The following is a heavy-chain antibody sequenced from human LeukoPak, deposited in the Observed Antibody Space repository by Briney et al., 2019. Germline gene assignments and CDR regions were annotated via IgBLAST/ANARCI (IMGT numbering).Heavy chain of an antibody. Sequence: GGSLRLSCAASGFTFSSYSMNWVRQAPGKGLEWVSSISSSSSYIYYADSVKGRFTISRDNAKNTLYLQMNSLGAEDTAVYYCARDYRYYYGSGSSSLFDYWGQGTLVTVSS. CDR2: ISSSSSYI. D-gene: IGHD3-10*01. CDR3: ARDYRYYYGSGSSSLFDY. V-gene: IGHV3-21*01. J-gene: IGHJ4*02. CDR1: GFTFSSYS.